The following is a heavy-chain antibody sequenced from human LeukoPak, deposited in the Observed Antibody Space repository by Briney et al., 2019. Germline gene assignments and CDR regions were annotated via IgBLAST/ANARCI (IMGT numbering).Heavy chain of an antibody. CDR3: ARARRGSSGRGWFDP. V-gene: IGHV1-8*01. D-gene: IGHD6-19*01. J-gene: IGHJ5*02. CDR2: MNPNSGNT. Sequence: ASVKVSCKASGYTFTSYDINWVRQATGQGLEWMGWMNPNSGNTGYAQKFQGRVTMTRNTSISTAYMEPSSLRSEDTAVYYCARARRGSSGRGWFDPWGQGTLVTVSS. CDR1: GYTFTSYD.